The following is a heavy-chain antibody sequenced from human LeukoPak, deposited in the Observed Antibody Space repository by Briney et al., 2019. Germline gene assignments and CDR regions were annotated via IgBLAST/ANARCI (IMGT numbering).Heavy chain of an antibody. J-gene: IGHJ4*02. D-gene: IGHD1-26*01. Sequence: PGGSLRLSCAASGFTFSSYAMHWVRQAPGKGLGYASAISSNGGSTYYANSVKGRFTISRDNSKNTLYLKMGSLRAEDMAVYYCAREISGSYYDYFDYWGQGTLVTVSS. CDR2: ISSNGGST. V-gene: IGHV3-64*01. CDR3: AREISGSYYDYFDY. CDR1: GFTFSSYA.